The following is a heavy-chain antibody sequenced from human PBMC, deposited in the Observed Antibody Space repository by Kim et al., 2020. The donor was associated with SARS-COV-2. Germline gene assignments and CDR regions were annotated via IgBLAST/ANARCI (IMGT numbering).Heavy chain of an antibody. D-gene: IGHD3-16*01. CDR1: GGSISSSSYY. J-gene: IGHJ6*02. Sequence: SETLSLTCTVSGGSISSSSYYWGWIRQPPGKGLEWIGSIYYSGSTYYNPSLKSRVTISVDTSKNQFSLKLSSVTAADTAVYYCARRGGTYYYYGMDVWGQGTTVTVSS. CDR2: IYYSGST. CDR3: ARRGGTYYYYGMDV. V-gene: IGHV4-39*01.